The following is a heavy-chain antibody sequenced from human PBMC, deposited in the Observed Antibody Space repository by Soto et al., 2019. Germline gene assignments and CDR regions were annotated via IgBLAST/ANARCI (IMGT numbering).Heavy chain of an antibody. D-gene: IGHD1-1*01. J-gene: IGHJ5*02. Sequence: SETLSLTCVVPGGSISSSHWWNWVRQPPGKGLEWIGEIYHSGSTNYNPSLKSRLSISIDKSKSQFSLKLTSVTAADTAVYYCAKQGGKYGIRSFDPWGQGTLVTVSS. CDR3: AKQGGKYGIRSFDP. CDR2: IYHSGST. CDR1: GGSISSSHW. V-gene: IGHV4-4*02.